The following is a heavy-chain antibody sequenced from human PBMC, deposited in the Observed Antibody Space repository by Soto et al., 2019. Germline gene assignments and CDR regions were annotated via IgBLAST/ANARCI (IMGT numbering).Heavy chain of an antibody. D-gene: IGHD3-9*01. Sequence: SETLSLTCTVSGGSVSIGSYYWSCIRQPPGKGLEWIGYIYYSGSTNYNPSLKSRVTISVDTSKNQFSLKLSSVTAADTAVYYCASSYYDILTGYQDYYGMDVWGQGTTVTVS. CDR1: GGSVSIGSYY. J-gene: IGHJ6*02. CDR2: IYYSGST. CDR3: ASSYYDILTGYQDYYGMDV. V-gene: IGHV4-61*01.